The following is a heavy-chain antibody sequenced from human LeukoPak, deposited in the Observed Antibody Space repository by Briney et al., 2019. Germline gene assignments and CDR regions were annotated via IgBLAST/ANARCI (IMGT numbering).Heavy chain of an antibody. CDR2: IRYDGSNK. J-gene: IGHJ5*02. D-gene: IGHD3-10*01. V-gene: IGHV3-30*02. Sequence: GGSLRLSCAASGFTFSSYGMHWVRQAPGKGLEWVAFIRYDGSNKYYADSVKGRFTISRDNSKNTLYLQMNSLRAEDTAVYYCAKDHSYYGSGSYSGANWFDPWGQETLVTVSS. CDR1: GFTFSSYG. CDR3: AKDHSYYGSGSYSGANWFDP.